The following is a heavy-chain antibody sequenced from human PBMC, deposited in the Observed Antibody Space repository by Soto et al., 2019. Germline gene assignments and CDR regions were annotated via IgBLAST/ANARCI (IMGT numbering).Heavy chain of an antibody. CDR3: VGGSWFD. J-gene: IGHJ4*02. CDR1: GYNFEDYS. D-gene: IGHD1-1*01. V-gene: IGHV3-9*01. CDR2: ISWNGNFT. Sequence: PGGSLRLSCAGSGYNFEDYSMHWVRQAPGKGLEWVSGISWNGNFTGYADSVKGRFTISRDNAKNSLYLHMSSLRLEDTALYYCVGGSWFDWGQGTLVTVSS.